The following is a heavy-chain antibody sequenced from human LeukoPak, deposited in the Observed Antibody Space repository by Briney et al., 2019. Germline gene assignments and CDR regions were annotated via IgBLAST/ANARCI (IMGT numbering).Heavy chain of an antibody. D-gene: IGHD5-18*01. CDR3: ARQAAGYSYATYFDY. Sequence: PSETLSLTCTASGGSISSYYWSWIRQPPGKGLEWVGYIYYSGSTNYNPSLKRRVTISVEKSKNQFSLKLSSVTAADTAVYYCARQAAGYSYATYFDYWGRGTLVTVSS. J-gene: IGHJ4*02. CDR1: GGSISSYY. V-gene: IGHV4-59*08. CDR2: IYYSGST.